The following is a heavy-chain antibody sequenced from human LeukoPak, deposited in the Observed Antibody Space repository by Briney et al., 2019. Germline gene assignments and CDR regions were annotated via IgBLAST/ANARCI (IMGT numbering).Heavy chain of an antibody. J-gene: IGHJ1*01. V-gene: IGHV1-2*02. CDR2: INPNSGGT. Sequence: ASLRVSSKASGYTFTCYYMHWVRQASGQGLEWMGWINPNSGGTNYAQKFQGRVTMTRDTSISTAYMELSRLRSDDTAVYYCARVEGGWDSSGYYFEYFQHWGQGTLVTVSS. CDR3: ARVEGGWDSSGYYFEYFQH. CDR1: GYTFTCYY. D-gene: IGHD3-22*01.